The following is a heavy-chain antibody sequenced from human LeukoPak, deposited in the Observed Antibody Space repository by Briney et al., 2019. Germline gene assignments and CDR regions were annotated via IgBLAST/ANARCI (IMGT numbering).Heavy chain of an antibody. Sequence: PGGSLRLSCAASGFTFDDYAMHWVRQAPGKGLEWVSGISWNSGSIGYADSVKGRFTISRDNAKNSLYLQMNSLRAEDTALYYCAKDTSSGWPFNWFDPWGQGTLVTVSS. CDR1: GFTFDDYA. J-gene: IGHJ5*02. CDR2: ISWNSGSI. D-gene: IGHD6-19*01. V-gene: IGHV3-9*01. CDR3: AKDTSSGWPFNWFDP.